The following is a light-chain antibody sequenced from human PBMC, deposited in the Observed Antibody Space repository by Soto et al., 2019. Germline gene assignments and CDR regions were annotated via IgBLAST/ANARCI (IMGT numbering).Light chain of an antibody. J-gene: IGKJ4*01. Sequence: EVVLTQSPSTLSMSPGERGTLSCRASQSVNSAHLVWYQQKPGQAPRLLIYGSYTRATGIPDRFSGSGSGTDFTLTISRLEPEDFAVYYCQHYDGTPLTFGGGTKVELK. V-gene: IGKV3-20*01. CDR1: QSVNSAH. CDR3: QHYDGTPLT. CDR2: GSY.